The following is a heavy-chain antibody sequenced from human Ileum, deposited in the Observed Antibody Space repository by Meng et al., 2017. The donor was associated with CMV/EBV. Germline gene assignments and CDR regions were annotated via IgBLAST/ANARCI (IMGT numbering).Heavy chain of an antibody. J-gene: IGHJ4*02. CDR3: ARDPSIGYDSSGYYDY. CDR1: GGTFSSYA. D-gene: IGHD3-22*01. CDR2: IIPIFGTA. Sequence: GGTFSSYAISWVRQAPGQGLEWMGGIIPIFGTANYAQKFQGRVTITTDESTSTAYMEPSSLRSEDTAVYYCARDPSIGYDSSGYYDYWGQGTLVTVSS. V-gene: IGHV1-69*05.